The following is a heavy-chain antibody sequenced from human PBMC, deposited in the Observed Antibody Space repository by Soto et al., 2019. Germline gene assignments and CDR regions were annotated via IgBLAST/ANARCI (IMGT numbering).Heavy chain of an antibody. V-gene: IGHV3-11*06. CDR2: SSNSGTFT. CDR3: ARSGDNYNLLDY. CDR1: GFTFSDYH. J-gene: IGHJ4*02. Sequence: GGSLRLSCEGSGFTFSDYHMSWIRQAPGKGLEWISYSSNSGTFTKYADSVKGRFSISRDNTKNLLFLQMNSLRAEDTALYYCARSGDNYNLLDYWGQGTPVTVSS. D-gene: IGHD1-1*01.